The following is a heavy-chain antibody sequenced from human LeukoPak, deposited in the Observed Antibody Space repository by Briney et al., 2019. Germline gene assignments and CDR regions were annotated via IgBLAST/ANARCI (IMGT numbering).Heavy chain of an antibody. D-gene: IGHD6-13*01. J-gene: IGHJ5*02. CDR1: GFTFSSYA. Sequence: GGSLRLSCAASGFTFSSYAMSWVHQAPGKGLEWVSSISGSGGSTYYADSVKGRFTISRDNSKNTLYLQMNSLRAEDTAVYYCAKGYSSSWYSNWFDPWGQGTLVTVSS. CDR2: ISGSGGST. V-gene: IGHV3-23*01. CDR3: AKGYSSSWYSNWFDP.